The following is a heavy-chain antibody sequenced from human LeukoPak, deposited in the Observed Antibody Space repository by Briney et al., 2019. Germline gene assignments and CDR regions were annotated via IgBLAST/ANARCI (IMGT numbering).Heavy chain of an antibody. CDR1: GFTFSSFD. CDR2: ISSSGRSV. CDR3: ARDYGGNPGY. J-gene: IGHJ4*02. Sequence: GGSLGLSCAASGFTFSSFDMNWVRQAPGKGLEWVSYISSSGRSVYYADSVKGRFTISRDNAKNSLYLQMNSLRAEDTAVYYCARDYGGNPGYWGQGTLVTVSS. D-gene: IGHD4-23*01. V-gene: IGHV3-48*03.